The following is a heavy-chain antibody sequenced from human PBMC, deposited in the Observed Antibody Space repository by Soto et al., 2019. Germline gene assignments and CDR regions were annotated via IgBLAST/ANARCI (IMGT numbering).Heavy chain of an antibody. Sequence: PGGSLRLSCTASGFTFGDYAMSRFRQAPGEGLEWVGFIRSKAYGGTTEYAASVKGRFTISRDDSKSIAYLQMNSLKTEDTAVYYCTREWGLGYCSSTSCSQFDPWGQGTLVTVSS. CDR2: IRSKAYGGTT. CDR1: GFTFGDYA. J-gene: IGHJ5*02. V-gene: IGHV3-49*03. D-gene: IGHD2-2*01. CDR3: TREWGLGYCSSTSCSQFDP.